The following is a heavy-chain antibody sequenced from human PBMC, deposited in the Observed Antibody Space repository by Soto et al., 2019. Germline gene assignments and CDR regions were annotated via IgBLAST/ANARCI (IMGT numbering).Heavy chain of an antibody. CDR2: IYYSGST. J-gene: IGHJ5*02. V-gene: IGHV4-61*05. CDR3: ARQGSGAVAGPGWFDP. CDR1: GGSISSSSYY. D-gene: IGHD6-19*01. Sequence: SETLSLTCTVSGGSISSSSYYWGWIRQPPGKGLEWIGYIYYSGSTNYNPSLKSRATISVDTSKNQISLKLSSVTAADTAVFYCARQGSGAVAGPGWFDPWGQGTLVTVSS.